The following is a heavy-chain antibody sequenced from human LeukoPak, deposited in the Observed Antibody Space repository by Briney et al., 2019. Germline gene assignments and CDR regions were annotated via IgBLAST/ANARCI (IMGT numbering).Heavy chain of an antibody. Sequence: GGSLRLSCAASGFTVSSNYMSWVRQAPGKGLEWVSVIYSGGSTYYADSVKGRFTISRDNSKNTLYLQMNSLRAEDTAVYYCARDPQSKYYYDSSGYSNWGQGTLVTVSS. J-gene: IGHJ4*02. D-gene: IGHD3-22*01. CDR2: IYSGGST. V-gene: IGHV3-66*01. CDR1: GFTVSSNY. CDR3: ARDPQSKYYYDSSGYSN.